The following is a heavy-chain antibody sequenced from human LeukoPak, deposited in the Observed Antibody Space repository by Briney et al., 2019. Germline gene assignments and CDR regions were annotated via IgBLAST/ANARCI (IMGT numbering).Heavy chain of an antibody. Sequence: ASVKVSCKASGYTFTGYYMHWVRQAPGQGLEWMGWINPNSGGTNYAQKFQGRVTMTRDTSISTAYMELSRLRSDDTAVYYCARDLDYYDSREYYFDYWGQGTLVTVSS. CDR2: INPNSGGT. J-gene: IGHJ4*02. CDR1: GYTFTGYY. D-gene: IGHD3-22*01. CDR3: ARDLDYYDSREYYFDY. V-gene: IGHV1-2*02.